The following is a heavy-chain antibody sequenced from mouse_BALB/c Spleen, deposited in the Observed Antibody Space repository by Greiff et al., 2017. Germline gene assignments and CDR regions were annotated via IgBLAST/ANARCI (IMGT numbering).Heavy chain of an antibody. V-gene: IGHV5-6-5*01. D-gene: IGHD1-1*01. Sequence: DVKLVESGGGLVKPGGSLKLSCAASGFTFSSYAMSWVRQTPEKRLEWVASISSGGSTYYPDSVKGRFTISRDNARNILYLQMSSLRSEDTAMYYCANHYYGSSHYYAMDYWGQGTSVTVSS. CDR1: GFTFSSYA. CDR3: ANHYYGSSHYYAMDY. CDR2: ISSGGST. J-gene: IGHJ4*01.